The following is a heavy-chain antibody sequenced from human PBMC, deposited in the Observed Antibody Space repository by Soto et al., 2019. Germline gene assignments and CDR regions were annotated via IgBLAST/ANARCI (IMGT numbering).Heavy chain of an antibody. CDR2: INPNSGVT. V-gene: IGHV1-2*02. CDR3: ARDFYYYYGMDV. J-gene: IGHJ6*02. Sequence: ASVKVSCKASGYTFTGYCIHWVRQAPGQGLEWMGWINPNSGVTNYAQKFQGRVTMTRDTSISTAYMELSRLRSDDTAVYYCARDFYYYYGMDVWGQGTTVTVSS. CDR1: GYTFTGYC.